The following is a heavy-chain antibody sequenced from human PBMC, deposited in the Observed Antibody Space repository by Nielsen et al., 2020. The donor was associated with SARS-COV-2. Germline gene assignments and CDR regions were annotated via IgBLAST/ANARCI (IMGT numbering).Heavy chain of an antibody. CDR2: ISWNSGSI. V-gene: IGHV3-9*01. D-gene: IGHD1-26*01. Sequence: SLKISCAASGFTFDDYAMHWVRQAPGKGLEWVSGISWNSGSIGYADSVKGRFTISRDNSKNTLYLQMNSLRAEDTAVYYCARGGSYRAPFDYWGQGTLVTVSS. J-gene: IGHJ4*02. CDR3: ARGGSYRAPFDY. CDR1: GFTFDDYA.